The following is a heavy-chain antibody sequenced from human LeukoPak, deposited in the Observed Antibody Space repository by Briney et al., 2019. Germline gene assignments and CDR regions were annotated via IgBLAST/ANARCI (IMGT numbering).Heavy chain of an antibody. CDR1: GVSFSVYY. CDR3: ASDIVVVPAAMGSYYYYGMDV. Sequence: PSETLSLTCAVYGVSFSVYYWSWIRQPPGKGLEWIGEINHSGSTNYNTSLKSRVTISVDTSKNQFSLKLSSVTAADTAVYYCASDIVVVPAAMGSYYYYGMDVWGQGTTVTVSS. CDR2: INHSGST. J-gene: IGHJ6*02. D-gene: IGHD2-2*01. V-gene: IGHV4-34*01.